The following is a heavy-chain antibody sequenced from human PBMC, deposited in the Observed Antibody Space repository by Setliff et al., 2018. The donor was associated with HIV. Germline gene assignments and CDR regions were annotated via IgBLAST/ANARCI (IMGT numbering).Heavy chain of an antibody. J-gene: IGHJ6*04. CDR2: IRSKAYGATT. CDR3: SRGGWGYFYGSGALKV. D-gene: IGHD3-10*01. V-gene: IGHV3-49*04. CDR1: GFTFGDST. Sequence: SLKISCAASGFTFGDSTMTWVRQAPGKGLEWVGFIRSKAYGATTEYAASVKGRFTISRDDSKSLAHLQMNSLETEDTAVYYCSRGGWGYFYGSGALKVWGKGTTVTVSS.